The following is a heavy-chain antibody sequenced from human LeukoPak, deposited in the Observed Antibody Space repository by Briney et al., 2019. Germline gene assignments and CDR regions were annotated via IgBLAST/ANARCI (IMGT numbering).Heavy chain of an antibody. CDR2: ISGSGGST. J-gene: IGHJ4*02. CDR1: GFTFSSYG. Sequence: PGGTLRLSCAASGFTFSSYGMSWVRQAPGKGLEWVSAISGSGGSTYYADSVKGRFTISRDNAKNTLYLQMNSLRAEDTAVYYCARAIAVVFDYWGQGTLVTVSS. D-gene: IGHD6-19*01. V-gene: IGHV3-23*01. CDR3: ARAIAVVFDY.